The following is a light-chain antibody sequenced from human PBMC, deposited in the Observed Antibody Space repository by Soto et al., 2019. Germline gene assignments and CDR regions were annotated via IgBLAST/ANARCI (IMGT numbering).Light chain of an antibody. Sequence: QSVLTQPRSVSGSPGQSVTFSCTGTSGDIGAYNYVSWYQFHPGKAPKMIIYDVNKRPSGVPDRYSGFKSGNTASLTISWLQAEDEADYYCCSYAHTSRVFGGGTEVTVL. J-gene: IGLJ3*02. CDR3: CSYAHTSRV. V-gene: IGLV2-11*01. CDR2: DVN. CDR1: SGDIGAYNY.